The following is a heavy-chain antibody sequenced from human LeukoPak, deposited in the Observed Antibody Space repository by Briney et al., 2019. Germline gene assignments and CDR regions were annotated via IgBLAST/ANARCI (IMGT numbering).Heavy chain of an antibody. J-gene: IGHJ3*02. V-gene: IGHV4-59*01. CDR2: IYYSGST. CDR1: GGSISSYY. D-gene: IGHD3-3*01. CDR3: ARAYDFWSGPYAFDI. Sequence: SQTLSLTCTVSGGSISSYYWSWIRQPPGKGLEWIGYIYYSGSTNYNPSLKSRVTISVDTSKNQFSLKLSSVTAADTAVYYCARAYDFWSGPYAFDIWGQGTMVTVSS.